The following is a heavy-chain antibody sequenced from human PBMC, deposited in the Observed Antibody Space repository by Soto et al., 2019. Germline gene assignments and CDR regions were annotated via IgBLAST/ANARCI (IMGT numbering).Heavy chain of an antibody. CDR2: MYHSGNT. Sequence: SATRSLTCTVSGYSISSGSYWAWIRHPPWQGLEWIGYMYHSGNTYYNPSLKGRVTISLDHSRNQFSLRLNSVTAADTAVYFCASSKYDVVAGSVWFDPWGQGTLVTVSS. V-gene: IGHV4-38-2*02. CDR1: GYSISSGSY. J-gene: IGHJ5*02. CDR3: ASSKYDVVAGSVWFDP. D-gene: IGHD2-21*01.